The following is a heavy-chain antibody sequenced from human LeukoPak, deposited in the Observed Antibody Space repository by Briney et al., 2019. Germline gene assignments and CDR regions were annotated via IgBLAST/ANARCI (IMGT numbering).Heavy chain of an antibody. Sequence: PPETLSLTCTVSGGSISSSSYYWGWIRQPPGKGLEWIGSIYYSGSTYYNPSLKSRVTISVDTSKNQFSLKLSSVTAADTAVYYCARHSRHMIVVVTYFDYWGQGTLVTVSS. CDR1: GGSISSSSYY. CDR3: ARHSRHMIVVVTYFDY. CDR2: IYYSGST. D-gene: IGHD3-22*01. J-gene: IGHJ4*02. V-gene: IGHV4-39*01.